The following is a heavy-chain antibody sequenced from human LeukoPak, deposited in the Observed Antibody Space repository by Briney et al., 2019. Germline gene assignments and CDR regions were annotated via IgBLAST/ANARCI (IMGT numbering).Heavy chain of an antibody. CDR3: AREILGGFNPGAY. D-gene: IGHD1-14*01. CDR2: IHRSGSP. V-gene: IGHV4-4*02. J-gene: IGHJ4*02. CDR1: LDSTTSNF. Sequence: SETLSLTCTVSLDSTTSNFWSWVRRPPGKGLEWIGEIHRSGSPNYNPSLQSRVTISIDRSRNQIVLELSSVTAADTAVYYCAREILGGFNPGAYWGQGTLVTVSS.